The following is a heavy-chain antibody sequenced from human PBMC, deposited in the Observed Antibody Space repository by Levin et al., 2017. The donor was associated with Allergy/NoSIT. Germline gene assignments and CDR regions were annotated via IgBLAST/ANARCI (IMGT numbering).Heavy chain of an antibody. CDR3: AKNVLRFLEHSTCNDY. D-gene: IGHD3-3*01. CDR1: GFTFSSYA. CDR2: ISGSGGST. Sequence: GGSLRLSCAASGFTFSSYAMSWVRQAPGKGLEWVSAISGSGGSTYYADSVKGRFTISRDNSKNTLYLQMNSLRAEDTAVYYCAKNVLRFLEHSTCNDYWGQGTLVTVSS. J-gene: IGHJ4*02. V-gene: IGHV3-23*01.